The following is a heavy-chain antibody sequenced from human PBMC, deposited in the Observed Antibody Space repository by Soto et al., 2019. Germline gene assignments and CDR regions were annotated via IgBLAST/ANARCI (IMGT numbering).Heavy chain of an antibody. D-gene: IGHD3-9*01. CDR3: AKVTGYDILTGYWAFDY. J-gene: IGHJ4*02. Sequence: LRLSCAASGFTFSSYAMSWVRQAPGKGLEWVSAISGSGGSTYYADSVKGRFTISRDNSKNTLYLQMNSLRAEDTAVYYCAKVTGYDILTGYWAFDYRGQLPLVPV. CDR2: ISGSGGST. CDR1: GFTFSSYA. V-gene: IGHV3-23*01.